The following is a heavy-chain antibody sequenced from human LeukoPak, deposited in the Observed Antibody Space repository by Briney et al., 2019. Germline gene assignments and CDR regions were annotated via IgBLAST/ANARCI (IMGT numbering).Heavy chain of an antibody. Sequence: PGESLRLSCVGSGFRFGSYWMTWVRQAPGKGLEWVANINRDGSVRNYVDSVKGRFTISRDNAQNSVFLQTNSLRAEDTAVYYCARDLSPADSGKYFDDFDIWGQGTKVTVSS. D-gene: IGHD1-26*01. V-gene: IGHV3-7*01. CDR3: ARDLSPADSGKYFDDFDI. CDR2: INRDGSVR. J-gene: IGHJ3*02. CDR1: GFRFGSYW.